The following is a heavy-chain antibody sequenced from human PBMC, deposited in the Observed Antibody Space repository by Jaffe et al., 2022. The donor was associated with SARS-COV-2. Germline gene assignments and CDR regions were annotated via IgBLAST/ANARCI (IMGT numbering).Heavy chain of an antibody. Sequence: QLQLQESGPGLVKPSETLSLTCTVSGDSINRSPYYWGWLRQPPGKGPEWIGTINFRENTYYNPSLKSRVTMSVDTSKNQFSLNLISVTATDTAIYYCARHNYGDRCFDYWGQGTLVTVSS. D-gene: IGHD4-17*01. CDR2: INFRENT. J-gene: IGHJ4*02. CDR1: GDSINRSPYY. V-gene: IGHV4-39*01. CDR3: ARHNYGDRCFDY.